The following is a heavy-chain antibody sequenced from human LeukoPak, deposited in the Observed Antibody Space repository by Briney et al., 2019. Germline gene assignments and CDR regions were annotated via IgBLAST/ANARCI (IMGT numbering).Heavy chain of an antibody. V-gene: IGHV3-11*01. Sequence: GGSLRLSCAASGFTFRDYFMSWIRQAPGKGLEWVAYTNTAGNRIYYADSMKGRFTISRDNAKNSLYLQMNTLRAEDTAVEYRSRATHDSSAVDAFDIWGQGTMVTVSP. CDR3: SRATHDSSAVDAFDI. J-gene: IGHJ3*02. CDR1: GFTFRDYF. CDR2: TNTAGNRI. D-gene: IGHD3-22*01.